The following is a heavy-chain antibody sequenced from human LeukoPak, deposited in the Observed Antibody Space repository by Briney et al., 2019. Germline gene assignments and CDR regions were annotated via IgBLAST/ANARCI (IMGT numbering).Heavy chain of an antibody. Sequence: SETLSLTCTVSGDSISNINYYWGWIRQPPGKGLEWIGSIYYSGVTYYNPSLKSRVTISVDTSKNQFSLKLSSVTAADTAVYYCQSRFLEWLLDYWGQGTLVTVSS. CDR2: IYYSGVT. V-gene: IGHV4-39*01. D-gene: IGHD3-3*01. J-gene: IGHJ4*02. CDR3: QSRFLEWLLDY. CDR1: GDSISNINYY.